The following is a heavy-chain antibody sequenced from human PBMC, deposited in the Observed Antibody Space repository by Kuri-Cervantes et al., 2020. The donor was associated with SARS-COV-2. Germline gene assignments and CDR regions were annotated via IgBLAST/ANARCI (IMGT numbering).Heavy chain of an antibody. CDR2: MLYHGVDS. CDR1: GFNFNNFD. V-gene: IGHV3-30-3*01. J-gene: IGHJ4*02. Sequence: GESLKISCAASGFNFNNFDINWVRQAPGKGLEWVAVMLYHGVDSYYADSVKGRFTISRDNSKNTVYLQMNSLRPEDTAVYYCTRAQTSFDSWGQGTLVTAPQ. CDR3: TRAQTSFDS.